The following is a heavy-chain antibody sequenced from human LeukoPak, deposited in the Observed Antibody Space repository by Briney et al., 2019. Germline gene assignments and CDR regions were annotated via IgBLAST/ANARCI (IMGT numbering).Heavy chain of an antibody. CDR1: GFTFDDYG. V-gene: IGHV3-74*01. J-gene: IGHJ5*02. CDR2: INTDGSGT. D-gene: IGHD3-16*01. Sequence: GGSLRLSCAASGFTFDDYGMSWVRQAPGKGLVWVSRINTDGSGTSYADSVKGRFTISRDNAKNTLYLQMNSLRAEDTAVYYCARGLGSPVPTWFDPWGQGTLVTVSS. CDR3: ARGLGSPVPTWFDP.